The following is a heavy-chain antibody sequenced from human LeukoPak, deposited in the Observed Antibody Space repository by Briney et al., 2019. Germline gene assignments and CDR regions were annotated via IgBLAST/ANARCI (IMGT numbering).Heavy chain of an antibody. CDR1: GGTFSSYA. Sequence: SVKVSCKASGGTFSSYAFSWVRQAPGQGLEWMGGIIPIFGTANYAQTFQGRVTITADESTSTAYMELSSLRSEDTAVYYCARDRSDYYDGSGYYPPIDYWGQGTLVTVSS. D-gene: IGHD3-22*01. CDR3: ARDRSDYYDGSGYYPPIDY. V-gene: IGHV1-69*13. J-gene: IGHJ4*02. CDR2: IIPIFGTA.